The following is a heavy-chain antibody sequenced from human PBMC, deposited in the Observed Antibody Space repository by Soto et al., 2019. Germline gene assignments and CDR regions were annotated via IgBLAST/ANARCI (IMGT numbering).Heavy chain of an antibody. Sequence: SVKVSCKASGFTFTSSAMQWVRQARGQRLEWIGWIVVGSGNTNYAQKFQERVTITRDMSTSTAYMELSSLRSEDTAVYYCAAAAYYDFWSGYYNFDYWGQGTLVTVSS. CDR3: AAAAYYDFWSGYYNFDY. CDR1: GFTFTSSA. CDR2: IVVGSGNT. V-gene: IGHV1-58*02. J-gene: IGHJ4*02. D-gene: IGHD3-3*01.